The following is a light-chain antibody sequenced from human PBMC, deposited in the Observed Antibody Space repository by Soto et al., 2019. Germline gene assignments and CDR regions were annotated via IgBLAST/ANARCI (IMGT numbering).Light chain of an antibody. Sequence: NDWRLYPRTMALSPWGVALLARRAIQSVKTFLVWYQQKPGQAPRLLIYDASNRATGIPARFSGSGSVTAYTLAIRCLEPEYFAVHNCQHRSYWPITDGRGTRLEIK. V-gene: IGKV3-11*01. CDR1: QSVKTF. CDR2: DAS. J-gene: IGKJ5*01. CDR3: QHRSYWPIT.